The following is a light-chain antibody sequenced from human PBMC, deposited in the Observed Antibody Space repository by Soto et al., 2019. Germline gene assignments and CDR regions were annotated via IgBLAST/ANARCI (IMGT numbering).Light chain of an antibody. V-gene: IGKV1-39*01. CDR2: AAS. CDR1: QAISNH. J-gene: IGKJ1*01. CDR3: QQSYSSPPT. Sequence: DIQMTQSPSSLSASVGDTVTITCRASQAISNHLNWYQQKPGKAPKLLIFAASSLQSGVPSRFSGSRSGPDFTLTISSLQPEDFATYYCQQSYSSPPTFGQGTKVEIK.